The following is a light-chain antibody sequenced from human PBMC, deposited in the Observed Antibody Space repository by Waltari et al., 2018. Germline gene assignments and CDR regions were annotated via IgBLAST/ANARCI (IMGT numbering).Light chain of an antibody. CDR2: VNSDGSH. CDR1: SGHRNYA. J-gene: IGLJ3*02. Sequence: QLVVTQSPSASASLGASVKLTCTLSSGHRNYAVAWHQQQPEKGPRYLMIVNSDGSHTKGAGIPDRFSGSSSGAERYLTISSLQSEDEADYYCQTWGTGIRVFGGGTKLTVL. V-gene: IGLV4-69*01. CDR3: QTWGTGIRV.